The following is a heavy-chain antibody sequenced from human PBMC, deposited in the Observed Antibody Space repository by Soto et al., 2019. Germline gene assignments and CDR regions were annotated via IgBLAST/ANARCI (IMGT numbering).Heavy chain of an antibody. V-gene: IGHV4-31*03. CDR1: GGSISSGGYY. J-gene: IGHJ3*02. CDR2: IYYSGST. CDR3: ARGRRGYCTNGVCTDAFDI. Sequence: SETLSLTCTVSGGSISSGGYYWSWIRQHPGKGLEWIGYIYYSGSTYYNPSLKSRVTISVDTSKNQFSLKLSSVTAADTAVYYCARGRRGYCTNGVCTDAFDIWGQGTMVTVSS. D-gene: IGHD2-8*01.